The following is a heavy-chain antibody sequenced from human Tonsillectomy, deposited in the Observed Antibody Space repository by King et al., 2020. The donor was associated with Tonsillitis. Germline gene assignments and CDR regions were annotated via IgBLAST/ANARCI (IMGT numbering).Heavy chain of an antibody. Sequence: VQLVESGAEVKKPGASVKVSCRASGYTFTSYGISWVRQAPGQGLEWMGWISTYNGNTNYVQKLQGRGTMTTDTSTSTAYMELRSLRSDDTAVYYCFAKGGGEHDYWGQGTLVTVSS. CDR1: GYTFTSYG. CDR3: FAKGGGEHDY. J-gene: IGHJ4*02. CDR2: ISTYNGNT. D-gene: IGHD3-16*01. V-gene: IGHV1-18*01.